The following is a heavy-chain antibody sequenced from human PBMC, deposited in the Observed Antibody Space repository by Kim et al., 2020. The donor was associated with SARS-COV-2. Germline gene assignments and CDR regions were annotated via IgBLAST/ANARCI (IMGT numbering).Heavy chain of an antibody. V-gene: IGHV5-10-1*01. D-gene: IGHD6-6*01. CDR3: ARVIAARPSYNDY. CDR1: GYSFTSYW. Sequence: GESLKISCKGSGYSFTSYWISWVRQMPGKGLEWMGRIDPSDSYTNYSPSFQGHVTISADKSISTAYLQWSSLKASDTAMYYCARVIAARPSYNDYWGQGTLVTVSS. CDR2: IDPSDSYT. J-gene: IGHJ4*02.